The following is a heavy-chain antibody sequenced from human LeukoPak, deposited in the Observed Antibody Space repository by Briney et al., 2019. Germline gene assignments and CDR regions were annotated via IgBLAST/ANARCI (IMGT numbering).Heavy chain of an antibody. CDR2: IYYSGNT. CDR3: AGSGFYYSFDY. V-gene: IGHV4-59*01. CDR1: GDSINNYY. J-gene: IGHJ4*02. D-gene: IGHD3-22*01. Sequence: PSETLSLTCTVSGDSINNYYWNWIRQPPGKGLEWSGYIYYSGNTNYNPSLKSRVSISIDTSKNQFSLKLSSVTAADTAVYYCAGSGFYYSFDYWGQGTLVTVSS.